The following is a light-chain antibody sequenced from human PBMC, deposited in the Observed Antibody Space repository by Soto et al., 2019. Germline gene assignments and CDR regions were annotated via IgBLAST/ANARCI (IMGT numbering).Light chain of an antibody. V-gene: IGKV1-5*01. CDR1: QTISTW. J-gene: IGKJ1*01. CDR2: DAS. CDR3: HQYTNTNNPWM. Sequence: DVPVPPSAPTLSASVGDSVTITCRASQTISTWMAWYQHKPGKAPRLLGYDASTSQSGVASRFSGSGSWTEFTLIISGLQPDDSATYYCHQYTNTNNPWMLGQGT.